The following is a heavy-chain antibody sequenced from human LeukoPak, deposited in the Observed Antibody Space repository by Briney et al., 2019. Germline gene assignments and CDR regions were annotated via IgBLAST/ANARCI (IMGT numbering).Heavy chain of an antibody. D-gene: IGHD2-2*02. CDR1: GYTFTSYD. Sequence: ASVKVSCKASGYTFTSYDVNWVRQATGQGLEWMGGIIPIFGTANYAQKFQGRVTITTDESTSTAYMELSSLRSEDTAVYYCARDSRRRYCSSTSCFTLDVWGKGTTVTVTS. CDR2: IIPIFGTA. J-gene: IGHJ6*04. V-gene: IGHV1-69*05. CDR3: ARDSRRRYCSSTSCFTLDV.